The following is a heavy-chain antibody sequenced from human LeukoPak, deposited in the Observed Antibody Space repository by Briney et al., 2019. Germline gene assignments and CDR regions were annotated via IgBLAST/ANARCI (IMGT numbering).Heavy chain of an antibody. D-gene: IGHD2-2*01. V-gene: IGHV3-30*04. CDR2: ISYDGSNR. CDR1: GFTFSSYA. CDR3: ARAQTRTLGYFDY. J-gene: IGHJ4*02. Sequence: GGSLRLSCAASGFTFSSYAMHWVRQAPGKGLEWVAVISYDGSNRYYADSVKGRFTISRDNSKNTLYLQMNSLRAEDTAVYYCARAQTRTLGYFDYWGQGTLVTVSS.